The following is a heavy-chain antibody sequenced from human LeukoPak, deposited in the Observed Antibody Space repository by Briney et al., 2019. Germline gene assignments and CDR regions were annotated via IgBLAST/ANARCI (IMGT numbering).Heavy chain of an antibody. Sequence: SETLSLTCTVSGGSISSGSYYWSWIRQPAGKGLEWIRRIYTSGSTNYNPSLKSRVTISVDTSKNQFSLKLSSVTAADTAVYYCARAVFGGSGSYPFIWDYWGQGTLVTVSS. CDR2: IYTSGST. V-gene: IGHV4-61*02. CDR1: GGSISSGSYY. J-gene: IGHJ4*02. CDR3: ARAVFGGSGSYPFIWDY. D-gene: IGHD3-10*01.